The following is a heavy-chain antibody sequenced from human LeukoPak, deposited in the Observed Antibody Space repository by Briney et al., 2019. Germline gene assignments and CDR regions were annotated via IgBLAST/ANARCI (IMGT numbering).Heavy chain of an antibody. D-gene: IGHD3-3*01. V-gene: IGHV4-39*01. J-gene: IGHJ4*02. CDR2: IYYSGST. CDR3: ARQGLRNDFWSGPFDY. CDR1: GGSISSSSYY. Sequence: SETLSLTCTVSGGSISSSSYYWGWIRQPPGKGLEWIGSIYYSGSTYYNPSLKSRVTISVDTSKNQFSLKLSSVTAADTAVYYCARQGLRNDFWSGPFDYWGQGTLVTVSS.